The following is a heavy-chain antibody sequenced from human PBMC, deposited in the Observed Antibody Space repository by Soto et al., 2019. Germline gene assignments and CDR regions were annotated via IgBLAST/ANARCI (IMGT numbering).Heavy chain of an antibody. J-gene: IGHJ3*02. CDR2: INAGNGHT. Sequence: QVQLVQSGAEVKKPGASVKVSCKASGYTFPSHSIHWVRQAPGQGLEWMGWINAGNGHTNYSQRLQGRVTITRDTSASTAYMDLNNLRSEDTSVYYCARESAIVVGAFDIWGQGTMVTVSS. CDR1: GYTFPSHS. CDR3: ARESAIVVGAFDI. D-gene: IGHD3-22*01. V-gene: IGHV1-3*01.